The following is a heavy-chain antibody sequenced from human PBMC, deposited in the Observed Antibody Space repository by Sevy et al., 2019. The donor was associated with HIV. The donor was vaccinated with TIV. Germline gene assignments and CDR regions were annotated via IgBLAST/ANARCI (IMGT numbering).Heavy chain of an antibody. V-gene: IGHV4-59*01. CDR2: IYYTGTT. CDR1: GGSINNYY. Sequence: HSETLSLTCTVSGGSINNYYWTWIRQPPGKGLEWIGFIYYTGTTTYNPSLKSRVTISVDPSRSQFSLRLSSISAADTAVYHCARLRGSSTLIDSWGQGTLVTVSS. D-gene: IGHD1-26*01. J-gene: IGHJ4*02. CDR3: ARLRGSSTLIDS.